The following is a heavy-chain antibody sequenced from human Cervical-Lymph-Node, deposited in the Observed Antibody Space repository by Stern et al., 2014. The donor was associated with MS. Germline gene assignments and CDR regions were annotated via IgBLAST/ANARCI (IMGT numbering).Heavy chain of an antibody. Sequence: EDQLVESGGGLVQPGGSLRLSCAPSGFNFRNYAMSWVRQAPGKGLEWVSAISGTDESTYYSDSVKGRFIMSRDSSRNTLYLQMDSLRAEDTALYYCAKENNYGGTVYNGLGVWGQGTTVTVSS. CDR2: ISGTDEST. CDR3: AKENNYGGTVYNGLGV. CDR1: GFNFRNYA. D-gene: IGHD4-23*01. J-gene: IGHJ6*02. V-gene: IGHV3-23*04.